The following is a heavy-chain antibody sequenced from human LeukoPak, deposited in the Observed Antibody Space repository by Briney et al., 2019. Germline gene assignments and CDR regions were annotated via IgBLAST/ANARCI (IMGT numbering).Heavy chain of an antibody. CDR3: AKEDDSSGYQTPYYFDY. V-gene: IGHV3-9*01. Sequence: GGSLRLSCAASGFTFDDYAMHWVRQAPGKGLEWVSGISWNSGSIGYADSVKGRFTISRDNAKNSLYLQMNSLRAEDTAVYYCAKEDDSSGYQTPYYFDYWGQGALVTVSS. CDR2: ISWNSGSI. D-gene: IGHD3-22*01. J-gene: IGHJ4*02. CDR1: GFTFDDYA.